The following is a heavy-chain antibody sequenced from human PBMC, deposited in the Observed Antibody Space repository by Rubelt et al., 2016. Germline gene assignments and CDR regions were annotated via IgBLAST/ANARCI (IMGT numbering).Heavy chain of an antibody. CDR2: IIPILGIA. V-gene: IGHV1-69*04. CDR3: ATYCSSTSCPFDY. D-gene: IGHD2-2*01. CDR1: GGTFSSYA. Sequence: QVQLVQSGAEVKKPGSSVKVSCKASGGTFSSYAISWVRQAPGQGLEWMGRIIPILGIANYAQKFQGRVTITADKSTSTAYMELSSLRSEDTAVYYCATYCSSTSCPFDYWGQGTLVTVSS. J-gene: IGHJ4*02.